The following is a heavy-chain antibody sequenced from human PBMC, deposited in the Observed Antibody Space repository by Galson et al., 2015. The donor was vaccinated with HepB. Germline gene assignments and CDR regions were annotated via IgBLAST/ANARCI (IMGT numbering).Heavy chain of an antibody. CDR3: ASARTVYCSRTSCSRFDP. CDR2: INTGNGNT. D-gene: IGHD2-2*01. V-gene: IGHV1-3*04. Sequence: SVKVSCKASGYTFTSYAMHWVRQAPGQRLEWMGWINTGNGNTEYSQKFQGRVTITRDTSASTAHMELSSLRSEDTAVYCCASARTVYCSRTSCSRFDPWGQGTLVTVSS. J-gene: IGHJ5*02. CDR1: GYTFTSYA.